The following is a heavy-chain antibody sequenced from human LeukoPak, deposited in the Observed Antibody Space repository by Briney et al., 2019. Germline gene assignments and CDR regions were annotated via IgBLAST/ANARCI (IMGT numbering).Heavy chain of an antibody. D-gene: IGHD3-22*01. CDR3: ARVNTYYYDSSGYYTPYYFDY. CDR1: GFTFSSYA. CDR2: ISYDGSNK. Sequence: PGGSLRLSCAASGFTFSSYAMHWVRQAPGKGLEWVAVISYDGSNKYYADSVKGRFTISRDNSKNTLYLQMNSLRAEDTAMYYCARVNTYYYDSSGYYTPYYFDYWGQGTLVTVSS. J-gene: IGHJ4*02. V-gene: IGHV3-30-3*01.